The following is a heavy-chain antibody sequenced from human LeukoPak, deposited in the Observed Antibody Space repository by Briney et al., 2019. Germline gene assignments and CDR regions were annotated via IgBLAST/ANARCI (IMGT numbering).Heavy chain of an antibody. CDR1: GFDVSRNY. D-gene: IGHD4-17*01. CDR2: ISSSSSYI. V-gene: IGHV3-21*01. Sequence: GVSLRLSCAASGFDVSRNYMNWVRQAPGKGLEWVSSISSSSSYIYYADSVKGRFTISRDNAKNSLYLQMNSLRAEDTAVYYCARSGEYGDFWGQGTLVTVSS. CDR3: ARSGEYGDF. J-gene: IGHJ4*02.